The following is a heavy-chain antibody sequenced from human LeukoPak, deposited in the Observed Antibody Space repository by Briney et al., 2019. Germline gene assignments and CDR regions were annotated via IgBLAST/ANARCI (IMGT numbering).Heavy chain of an antibody. CDR2: ISGSGGST. V-gene: IGHV3-23*01. CDR1: GFTFSSYA. CDR3: AKDGGYYGSGSYYN. Sequence: GGTLRLSCAASGFTFSSYAMSWVRQAPRKGLEWVSAISGSGGSTYYADSVKGRFTISRDNSKNTLYLQMNSLRAEDTAVYYCAKDGGYYGSGSYYNWGQGTLVTVSS. D-gene: IGHD3-10*01. J-gene: IGHJ4*02.